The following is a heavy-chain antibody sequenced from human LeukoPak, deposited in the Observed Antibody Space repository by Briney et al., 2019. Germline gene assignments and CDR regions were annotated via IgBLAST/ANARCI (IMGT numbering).Heavy chain of an antibody. CDR2: VYYSGNT. CDR1: GGSISSYY. CDR3: ARRILNDAFDI. J-gene: IGHJ3*02. V-gene: IGHV4-59*12. D-gene: IGHD3-16*01. Sequence: SETLSLTCTVSGGSISSYYWSWIRQPPGKGLEWIGYVYYSGNTNYNPSLKSRVTMSVDTSKNQFSLKLSSVTAADTAVYYCARRILNDAFDIWGQGTMVTVSS.